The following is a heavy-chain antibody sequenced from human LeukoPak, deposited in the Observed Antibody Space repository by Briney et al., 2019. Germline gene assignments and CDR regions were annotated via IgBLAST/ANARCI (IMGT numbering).Heavy chain of an antibody. CDR2: VRNKADGGTA. CDR1: GFAFSNAW. J-gene: IGHJ4*02. CDR3: TAVSYDSGGFYYDY. Sequence: NPGRSLRLSCAASGFAFSNAWVNWVRRTPGKGLEWVGRVRNKADGGTADYAAPVKGRFTISRDDSKNTLYLQMNSLKTEDTALYYCTAVSYDSGGFYYDYWGQGTLVTVSS. D-gene: IGHD3-22*01. V-gene: IGHV3-15*07.